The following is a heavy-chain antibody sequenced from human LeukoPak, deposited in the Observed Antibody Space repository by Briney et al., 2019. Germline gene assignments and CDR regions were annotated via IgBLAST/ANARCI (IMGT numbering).Heavy chain of an antibody. D-gene: IGHD2-2*01. V-gene: IGHV1-24*01. CDR1: GYTLTDLS. Sequence: VASVKVSCKVSGYTLTDLSMHWVRQAPGKGLEWMGGFDPKDGETIYAQKFQGRVTMTEDTSTDTAYMELSSLRSEDTAVYYCASLVIPIYYFDYWGQGTLVTVSS. CDR3: ASLVIPIYYFDY. CDR2: FDPKDGET. J-gene: IGHJ4*02.